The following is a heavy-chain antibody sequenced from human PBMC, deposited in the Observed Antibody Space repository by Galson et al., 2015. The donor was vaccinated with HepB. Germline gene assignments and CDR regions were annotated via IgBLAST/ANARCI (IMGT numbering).Heavy chain of an antibody. Sequence: ETLSLTCAVYGGSFSGYYWSWIRQPPGKGLEWIGEINHSGSTNYNPSLKSRVTISVDTSKNQFSLKVSSVTAADTAVYYCAKDVGATPGEPPGYWGQGTLVTVSS. CDR2: INHSGST. V-gene: IGHV4-34*01. CDR1: GGSFSGYY. J-gene: IGHJ4*02. CDR3: AKDVGATPGEPPGY. D-gene: IGHD1-26*01.